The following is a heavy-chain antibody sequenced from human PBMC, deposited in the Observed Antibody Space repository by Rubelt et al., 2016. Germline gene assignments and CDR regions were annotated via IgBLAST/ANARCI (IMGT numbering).Heavy chain of an antibody. CDR3: ERDSRYSSSSNLDY. D-gene: IGHD6-13*01. CDR1: GYTFTSYG. V-gene: IGHV1-18*01. J-gene: IGHJ4*02. CDR2: ISAYNGNT. Sequence: QVQLVQSGAEVKKPGASVTVSCKASGYTFTSYGISWVRQAPGQGLEWMGWISAYNGNTNYAQKHKCRGSMTNDTSTSTGNMELRSRGSDDTAVDYCERDSRYSSSSNLDYWGQGTLVTVSS.